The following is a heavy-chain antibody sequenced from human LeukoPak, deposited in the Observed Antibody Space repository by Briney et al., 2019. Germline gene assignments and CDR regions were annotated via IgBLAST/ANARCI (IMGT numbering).Heavy chain of an antibody. CDR3: ARIGRIAVVLDAFDI. CDR1: GFTFSSYA. V-gene: IGHV3-23*01. CDR2: ISGSGGST. J-gene: IGHJ3*02. Sequence: GGSLRLSCAASGFTFSSYAMSWVRQAPGKELEWVSAISGSGGSTYYADSVKGRFTISRDNSKNTLYLQMNSLRAEDTAVYYCARIGRIAVVLDAFDIWGQGTMVTVSS. D-gene: IGHD6-19*01.